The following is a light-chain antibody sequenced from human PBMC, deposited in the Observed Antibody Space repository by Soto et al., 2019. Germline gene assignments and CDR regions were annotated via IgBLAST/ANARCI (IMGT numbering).Light chain of an antibody. CDR1: QSISSY. V-gene: IGKV1-39*01. CDR2: AAS. J-gene: IGKJ1*01. Sequence: DIQMTQSPSSLSASVGGTITITCRAGQSISSYLHWYQQRPGIAPKLLIYAASSLQSGVPSRFSGSGSGTDFTLTISSLQPEDFATYYCQQTYSNPRTFGQGTKVEIK. CDR3: QQTYSNPRT.